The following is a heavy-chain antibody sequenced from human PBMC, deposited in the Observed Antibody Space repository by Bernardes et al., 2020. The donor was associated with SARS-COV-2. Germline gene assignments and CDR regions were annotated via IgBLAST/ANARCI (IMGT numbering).Heavy chain of an antibody. D-gene: IGHD3-3*01. Sequence: SETLSLTCTVSGDSISSRSHYWGWIRQPPGKGLEWIGSIYYSGTTFYSPSLQSRVTISVDTSKKQFSLKLSSLTVADTAVYYCARHATANITIFGLIDSWGQGTLVTVSS. CDR3: ARHATANITIFGLIDS. V-gene: IGHV4-39*01. J-gene: IGHJ4*02. CDR2: IYYSGTT. CDR1: GDSISSRSHY.